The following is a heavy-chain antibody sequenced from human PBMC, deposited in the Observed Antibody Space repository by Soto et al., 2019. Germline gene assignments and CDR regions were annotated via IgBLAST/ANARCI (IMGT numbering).Heavy chain of an antibody. J-gene: IGHJ4*02. V-gene: IGHV3-66*01. Sequence: PGGSLRLSCAASGLTVSSNYMSWVRQAPGKGLEWVSVFYSGGSTYYADSVKGRFIISRDNSRNTLYLQMNSLRAEDTAVYYCARDRYCSSTSCYAGRGYFDYWGRGTLVTVS. CDR1: GLTVSSNY. CDR2: FYSGGST. D-gene: IGHD2-2*01. CDR3: ARDRYCSSTSCYAGRGYFDY.